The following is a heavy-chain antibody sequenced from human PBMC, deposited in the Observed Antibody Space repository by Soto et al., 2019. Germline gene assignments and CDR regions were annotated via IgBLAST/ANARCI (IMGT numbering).Heavy chain of an antibody. V-gene: IGHV3-64*04. Sequence: GGSLRLSCAASGFTFSSYPMHWVRQSPGKGLEFVSAISSNGGSTYYADSVKGRFTISRDNSKNTLYLQMNSLRAEDTAVYYCATTLYYYDSSGYPTRDAFDIWGQGTMVTVSS. CDR1: GFTFSSYP. CDR2: ISSNGGST. J-gene: IGHJ3*02. D-gene: IGHD3-22*01. CDR3: ATTLYYYDSSGYPTRDAFDI.